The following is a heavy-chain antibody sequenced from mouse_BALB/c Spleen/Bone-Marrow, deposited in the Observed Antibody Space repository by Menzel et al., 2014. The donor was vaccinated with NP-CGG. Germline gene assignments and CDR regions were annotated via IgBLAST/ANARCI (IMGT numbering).Heavy chain of an antibody. CDR3: VRDSGYSGSPD. Sequence: EVKLMESGGGLVKPGGSLKLSCAASGFTFSDYYMYWVRQTPEKRLEWVATISDGGTYTSYPDSVKGRFTISRDNAKNNLYLQMSSLKSEDTAMYYCVRDSGYSGSPDWGQGTLVTISA. V-gene: IGHV5-4*02. J-gene: IGHJ3*01. D-gene: IGHD1-1*01. CDR2: ISDGGTYT. CDR1: GFTFSDYY.